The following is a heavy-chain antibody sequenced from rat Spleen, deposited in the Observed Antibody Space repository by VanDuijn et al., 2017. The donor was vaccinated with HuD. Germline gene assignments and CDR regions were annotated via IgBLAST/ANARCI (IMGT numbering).Heavy chain of an antibody. D-gene: IGHD4-3*01. CDR1: GLTFSDYG. Sequence: EVQLVESGGGLVQPGRSLKLSCAASGLTFSDYGMAWVRQAPTKGLEWVATISYGDSSGHSSTYYRDSVKGRFTISRDNARGTQYLQMDSLRSEDTATYYCARQDTSGYSNWFTYWGQGTLVTVSS. V-gene: IGHV5-29*01. J-gene: IGHJ3*01. CDR2: ISYGDSSGHSST. CDR3: ARQDTSGYSNWFTY.